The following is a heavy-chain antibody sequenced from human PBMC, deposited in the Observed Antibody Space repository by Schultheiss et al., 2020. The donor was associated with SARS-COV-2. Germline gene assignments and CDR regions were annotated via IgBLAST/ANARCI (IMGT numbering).Heavy chain of an antibody. V-gene: IGHV3-20*04. D-gene: IGHD1-14*01. CDR2: INWNGGST. CDR1: GFTFDDYG. Sequence: GGSLRLSCAASGFTFDDYGMSWVRQAPGKGLEWVSGINWNGGSTGYADSVKGRFTISRDNAKNSLYLQMNSLRAEDTALYYCAKDIQTGPYYYGMDVWGQGTTVTVSS. CDR3: AKDIQTGPYYYGMDV. J-gene: IGHJ6*02.